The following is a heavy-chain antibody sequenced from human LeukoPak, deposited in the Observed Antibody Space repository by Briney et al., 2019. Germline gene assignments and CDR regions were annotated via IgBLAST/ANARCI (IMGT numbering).Heavy chain of an antibody. Sequence: SETRSLTCTVSGGSVSSGSYYWSWIRQPPGKGLEWIGEIYHSGSTNYNPSLKSRVTISVDKSKNQFSLKLSSVTAADTAVYYCARVIFGWFDPWGQGALVTVSS. CDR1: GGSVSSGSYY. J-gene: IGHJ5*02. CDR3: ARVIFGWFDP. CDR2: IYHSGST. V-gene: IGHV4-39*07. D-gene: IGHD3-10*01.